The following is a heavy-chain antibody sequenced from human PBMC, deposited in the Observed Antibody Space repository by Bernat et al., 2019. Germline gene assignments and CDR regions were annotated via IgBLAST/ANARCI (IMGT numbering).Heavy chain of an antibody. J-gene: IGHJ4*02. CDR2: INAGNGNT. Sequence: QVQLVQSGAEVKKPGASVKVSCKASGYTFTSYAMHWVRQAPGQRLEWMGWINAGNGNTKYSQKFQGRVTITRDTSASTAYMELSSLRSEDTAVYYCARPKYVNPRVVAFDYCGQGTLVTVSS. D-gene: IGHD2-15*01. CDR1: GYTFTSYA. CDR3: ARPKYVNPRVVAFDY. V-gene: IGHV1-3*01.